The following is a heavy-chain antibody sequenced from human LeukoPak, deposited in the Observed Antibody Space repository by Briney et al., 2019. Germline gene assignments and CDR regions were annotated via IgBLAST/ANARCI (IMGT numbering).Heavy chain of an antibody. CDR3: ARDRIQGLSGGYYGMDV. Sequence: GGSLRLSCAASGFTFRDYWMHWVPQAPGQGVVWVSRIKRYVSSTTYADSVKGRFTISRDNAKITLYLQMNSVRAEDTGVYYCARDRIQGLSGGYYGMDVWGQGTTVTVSS. J-gene: IGHJ6*02. CDR1: GFTFRDYW. D-gene: IGHD6-25*01. CDR2: IKRYVSST. V-gene: IGHV3-74*01.